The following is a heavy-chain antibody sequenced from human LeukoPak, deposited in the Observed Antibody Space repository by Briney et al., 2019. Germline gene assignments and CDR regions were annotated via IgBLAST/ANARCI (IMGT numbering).Heavy chain of an antibody. J-gene: IGHJ4*02. CDR3: ARDLYGSFTMVRGVITDY. V-gene: IGHV1-2*02. CDR2: INPNSGGT. D-gene: IGHD3-10*01. CDR1: GYTFTGYY. Sequence: ASVKVSCKASGYTFTGYYMHWVRQAPGQGLEWMGWINPNSGGTNYAQKFQGRVTMTRDTSISTAYMELSRLRSDDTAVYYCARDLYGSFTMVRGVITDYWGQGTLVTVSS.